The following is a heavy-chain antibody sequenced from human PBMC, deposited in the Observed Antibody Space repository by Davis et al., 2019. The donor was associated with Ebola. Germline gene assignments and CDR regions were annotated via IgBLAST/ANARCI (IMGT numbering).Heavy chain of an antibody. V-gene: IGHV4-59*12. Sequence: GSLRLSCTVSGGSISSYYWSWIRQPPGKGLEWIGYIYYSGSTNYNPSLKSRVTISADTSKNQFSLKLKSVTAADTAVYYCARTTRGTRGSGWFLDYWGQGTLITVSS. J-gene: IGHJ4*02. CDR2: IYYSGST. D-gene: IGHD6-19*01. CDR1: GGSISSYY. CDR3: ARTTRGTRGSGWFLDY.